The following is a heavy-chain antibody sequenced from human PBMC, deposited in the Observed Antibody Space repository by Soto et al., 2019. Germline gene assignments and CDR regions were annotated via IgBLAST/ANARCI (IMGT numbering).Heavy chain of an antibody. V-gene: IGHV3-74*01. CDR3: AAGGRGYYAN. CDR1: GFTFSTYW. D-gene: IGHD3-22*01. J-gene: IGHJ4*02. Sequence: EVQLVESGGDLVQPGGSLRLSCAASGFTFSTYWMHWVRQAPGKGLLWVSRIKTDGTYATYADSVKGRFTISRDNAKNTLYLPMNSLRVEAAAVYYCAAGGRGYYANGGQGTLVTVSS. CDR2: IKTDGTYA.